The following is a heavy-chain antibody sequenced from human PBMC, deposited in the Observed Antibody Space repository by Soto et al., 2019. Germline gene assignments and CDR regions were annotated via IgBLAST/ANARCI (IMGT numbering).Heavy chain of an antibody. CDR2: INHSGGT. Sequence: SETLSLTCAVYGGSFSGYSWTWIRQAPGKGLEWIGEINHSGGTNYNSSLKSRVIISVDTSKNQFSLILYSVTAADTAVYYCARQTNQNNWNSVGWFDHWGQGTLVT. D-gene: IGHD1-1*01. V-gene: IGHV4-34*01. J-gene: IGHJ5*02. CDR1: GGSFSGYS. CDR3: ARQTNQNNWNSVGWFDH.